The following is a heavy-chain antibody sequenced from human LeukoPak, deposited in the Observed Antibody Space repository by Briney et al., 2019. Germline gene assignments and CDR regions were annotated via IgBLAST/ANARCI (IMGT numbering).Heavy chain of an antibody. CDR3: ARDRDGYNFPSLTFDY. J-gene: IGHJ4*02. V-gene: IGHV1-18*01. CDR1: GYTFTSYG. D-gene: IGHD5-24*01. CDR2: ISAYNGNT. Sequence: ASVKVSCKASGYTFTSYGISWVRQAPGQGLEWMGWISAYNGNTNYAQKLQGRVTMTTDTSTSTAYMELRSLRSDVTAVYYCARDRDGYNFPSLTFDYWGQGTLVTVSS.